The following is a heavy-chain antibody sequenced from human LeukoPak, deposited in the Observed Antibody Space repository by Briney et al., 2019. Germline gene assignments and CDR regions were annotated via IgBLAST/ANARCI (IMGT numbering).Heavy chain of an antibody. CDR2: IYSGGST. V-gene: IGHV3-53*01. Sequence: GGSLRLSCAASGFTVSSNYMSWVRQAPGKGLEWVSVIYSGGSTYYADSMKGRFTISRDNSKNTLYLQMNSLRAEDTAVYYCARVLQDYQLLGSYYFDYWGQGTLVTVSS. CDR1: GFTVSSNY. CDR3: ARVLQDYQLLGSYYFDY. J-gene: IGHJ4*02. D-gene: IGHD2-2*01.